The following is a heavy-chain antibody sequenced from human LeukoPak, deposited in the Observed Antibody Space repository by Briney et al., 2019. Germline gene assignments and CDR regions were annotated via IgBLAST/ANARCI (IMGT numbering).Heavy chain of an antibody. CDR2: MSGSGGST. CDR3: AKALHSGSYSRHYYGMDV. D-gene: IGHD1-26*01. CDR1: GFTFSSYA. J-gene: IGHJ6*02. V-gene: IGHV3-23*01. Sequence: GGSLRLSCAASGFTFSSYAMSWVRQAPGKGLEWVSAMSGSGGSTYYADSVKGRFTISRDNSKNTLYLQMNSLRAEDTAVYYCAKALHSGSYSRHYYGMDVWGQGTTVTVPS.